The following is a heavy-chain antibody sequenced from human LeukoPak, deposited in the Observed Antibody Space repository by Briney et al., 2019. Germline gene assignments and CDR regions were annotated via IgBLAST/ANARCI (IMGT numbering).Heavy chain of an antibody. CDR1: GFTFSSYG. CDR3: AKDLTAPLLYYFDY. CDR2: ISGSGGST. J-gene: IGHJ4*02. D-gene: IGHD5-18*01. V-gene: IGHV3-23*01. Sequence: GGSLRLSCAASGFTFSSYGMSWVRQAPGKGLEWVSAISGSGGSTYYADSVKGRFTISRDNSKNTLYLQMNSLRAEDTAVYYCAKDLTAPLLYYFDYWGQGTLVTVSS.